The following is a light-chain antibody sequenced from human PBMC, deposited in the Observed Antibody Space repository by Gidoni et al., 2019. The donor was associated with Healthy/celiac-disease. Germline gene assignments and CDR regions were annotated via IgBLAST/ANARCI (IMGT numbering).Light chain of an antibody. Sequence: PGEGATLSCTSSQSITNNLLCYQPKPGHPPRLLILDASTRATGVPARFSASGSWTDFTLTNSSRVLASVAIVYCQGRGNWPRGTFGGGTKVEIK. CDR3: QGRGNWPRGT. CDR1: QSITNN. V-gene: IGKV3-11*01. J-gene: IGKJ4*01. CDR2: DAS.